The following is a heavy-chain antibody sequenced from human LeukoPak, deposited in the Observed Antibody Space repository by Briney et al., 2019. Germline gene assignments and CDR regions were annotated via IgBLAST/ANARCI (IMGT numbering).Heavy chain of an antibody. J-gene: IGHJ4*02. CDR1: GFTFSSYS. V-gene: IGHV3-21*01. Sequence: PGGSLRLSCAASGFTFSSYSMNWVRQAPGKGLEWVSSISSSSSYIYYADSVKGRFTISRDNAKNSLYLQMNSLRAEDTAVYYCARMRYSSGWRDFDYWGQGTLVTVSS. CDR2: ISSSSSYI. D-gene: IGHD6-19*01. CDR3: ARMRYSSGWRDFDY.